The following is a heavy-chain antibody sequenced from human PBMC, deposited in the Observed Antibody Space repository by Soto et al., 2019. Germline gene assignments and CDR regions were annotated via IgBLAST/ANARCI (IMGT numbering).Heavy chain of an antibody. D-gene: IGHD6-13*01. Sequence: GASVKVSCKASGYTFTRYAMHWVRQAPGQRLEWMGWINAGNGNTKYSQKFQGRVTISRDTSASTACMELSSLRSEDTAVYYCAAIEEGIAAAAPFDYWGQGTLVTVSS. CDR3: AAIEEGIAAAAPFDY. CDR1: GYTFTRYA. J-gene: IGHJ4*02. V-gene: IGHV1-3*01. CDR2: INAGNGNT.